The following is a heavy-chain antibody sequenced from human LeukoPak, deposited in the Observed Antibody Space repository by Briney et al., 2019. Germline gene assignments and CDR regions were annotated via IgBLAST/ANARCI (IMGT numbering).Heavy chain of an antibody. D-gene: IGHD6-19*01. V-gene: IGHV4-59*08. CDR2: VDYTGST. CDR1: AGSISTYY. J-gene: IGHJ4*02. CDR3: ARQGFTGAWSYWLDY. Sequence: NPSETLSLTCTVSAGSISTYYWSWIRQSPGKGLEWIGYVDYTGSTIYNPSVKSRVTISVDRSRNQFFLRLKSETAADTAVYYCARQGFTGAWSYWLDYWGQGILVTVS.